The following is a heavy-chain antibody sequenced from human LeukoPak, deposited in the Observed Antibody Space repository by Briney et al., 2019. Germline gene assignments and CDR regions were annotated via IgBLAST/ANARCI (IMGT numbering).Heavy chain of an antibody. J-gene: IGHJ4*02. Sequence: ASVKVSCKAFGYTFTGYYMHWVRQAPGQGLEWMGWINPHSGGTKYAQIFQGRVSITRDTSISTAYVELSRLRFDDTAVYYCARDPVGASGYWGQGTLVTVSS. D-gene: IGHD1-26*01. CDR2: INPHSGGT. V-gene: IGHV1-2*02. CDR3: ARDPVGASGY. CDR1: GYTFTGYY.